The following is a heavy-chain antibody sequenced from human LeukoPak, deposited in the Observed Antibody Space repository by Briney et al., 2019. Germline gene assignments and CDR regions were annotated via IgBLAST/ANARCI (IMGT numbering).Heavy chain of an antibody. V-gene: IGHV3-21*01. CDR2: ISSSSSYI. CDR1: GFTFSSYS. J-gene: IGHJ3*02. Sequence: GGSLRLSCAASGFTFSSYSMNWVRQAPGKGLEWVSSISSSSSYIYYADPVKGRFTISRDNAKNSLYLQMNSLRAEDTAVYYCARGKPSGWYTGAPPGNVFDIWGQGTMVTVSS. CDR3: ARGKPSGWYTGAPPGNVFDI. D-gene: IGHD6-19*01.